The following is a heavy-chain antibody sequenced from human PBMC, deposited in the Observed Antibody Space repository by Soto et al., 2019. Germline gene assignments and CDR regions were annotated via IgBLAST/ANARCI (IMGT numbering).Heavy chain of an antibody. CDR2: ISSSGSTI. CDR1: GFTFSSYE. V-gene: IGHV3-48*03. J-gene: IGHJ6*02. Sequence: LRLSCAASGFTFSSYEMNWVRQAPGKGLEWVSYISSSGSTIYYADSVQGRFTISRDNAKNSLYLQMNGLRAEATAVSYCARVRIVVVTTYPGDYYGMDVWGQGTTVTVSS. CDR3: ARVRIVVVTTYPGDYYGMDV. D-gene: IGHD2-21*02.